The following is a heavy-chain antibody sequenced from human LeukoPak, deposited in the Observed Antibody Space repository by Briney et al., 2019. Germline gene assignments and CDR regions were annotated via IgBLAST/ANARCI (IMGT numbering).Heavy chain of an antibody. V-gene: IGHV5-51*01. CDR1: GYSFTNYW. CDR3: ARMGGSTHFPRRFDP. CDR2: IYPGDSDT. D-gene: IGHD2-2*01. Sequence: GESLKISCKGSGYSFTNYWIGWVRQMPGKGLECMGIIYPGDSDTRYSPSFQGQVTISVDKSISTAYVQWSGLKASDSAMYYCARMGGSTHFPRRFDPWGQGTLVTVSS. J-gene: IGHJ5*02.